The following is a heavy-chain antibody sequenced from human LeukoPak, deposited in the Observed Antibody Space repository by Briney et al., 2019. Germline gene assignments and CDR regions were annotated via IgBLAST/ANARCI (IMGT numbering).Heavy chain of an antibody. V-gene: IGHV3-66*01. Sequence: GGSLRLSCAASGFTVGNNYINWVRQAPGKGLEWVSLIYGSGSADYADSVKGRFTISRDNSMNTVYLQMNSLRAEDTAVYYCARINFGDDYWGQGTLVTVSS. CDR3: ARINFGDDY. J-gene: IGHJ4*02. CDR1: GFTVGNNY. CDR2: IYGSGSA. D-gene: IGHD4-17*01.